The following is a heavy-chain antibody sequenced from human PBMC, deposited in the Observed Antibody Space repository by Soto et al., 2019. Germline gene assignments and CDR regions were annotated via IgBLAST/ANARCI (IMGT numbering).Heavy chain of an antibody. D-gene: IGHD5-12*01. Sequence: QLVQSGAEVTKPGASVKVSCKTAGYKFSAHYIHWVRQPPGQGLERMGWISPRRGDHDSAKKFQERLTLTTDTATTTAFMPLSGLRVNDPAGYYFAKGGGYGHGHLGQGTPIIVSS. V-gene: IGHV1-2*02. CDR3: AKGGGYGHGH. J-gene: IGHJ4*02. CDR1: GYKFSAHY. CDR2: ISPRRGDH.